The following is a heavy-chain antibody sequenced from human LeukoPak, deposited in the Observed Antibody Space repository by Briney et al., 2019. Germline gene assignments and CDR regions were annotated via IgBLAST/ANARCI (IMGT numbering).Heavy chain of an antibody. CDR1: GFTFSSYG. J-gene: IGHJ1*01. Sequence: GGSLRLSCAASGFTFSSYGMHWVRQAPGKGLEWVAFIRYDGSNKYYADSVKGRFTISRDNSKNTLYLQMNGLRAEDTAVYYCAKDNSGSAGYFQHWGQGTLVTVSS. CDR2: IRYDGSNK. V-gene: IGHV3-30*02. D-gene: IGHD1-26*01. CDR3: AKDNSGSAGYFQH.